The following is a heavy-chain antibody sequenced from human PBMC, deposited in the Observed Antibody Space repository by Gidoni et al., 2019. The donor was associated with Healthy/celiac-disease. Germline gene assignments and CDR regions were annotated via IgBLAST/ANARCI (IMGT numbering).Heavy chain of an antibody. CDR2: IIPSFGTA. V-gene: IGHV1-69*01. CDR3: ARESHSSGWYDETGYFDY. CDR1: GGTFSSYA. J-gene: IGHJ4*02. D-gene: IGHD6-19*01. Sequence: QVQLVQSGAAVKKPGSSVKVSCKASGGTFSSYAISWVRQAPGQGLEWMGGIIPSFGTANYAQKFQGRVTITADESTSTAYMELSSLRSEDTAVYYCARESHSSGWYDETGYFDYWGQGTLVTVSS.